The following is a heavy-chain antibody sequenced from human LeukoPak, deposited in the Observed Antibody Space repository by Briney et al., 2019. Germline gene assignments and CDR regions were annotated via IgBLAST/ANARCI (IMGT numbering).Heavy chain of an antibody. Sequence: SETLSLTCTVPGGSISSSSYSLGWIRQPPGKGLEWIGSIYYSGTTYYNPSLKSRVTISVDTSKIQFSLKLSSVAATDTAVYFCARLRFDFWSGYTHPYFDYWGQGTLVTVSS. V-gene: IGHV4-39*01. CDR2: IYYSGTT. J-gene: IGHJ4*02. CDR1: GGSISSSSYS. D-gene: IGHD3-3*01. CDR3: ARLRFDFWSGYTHPYFDY.